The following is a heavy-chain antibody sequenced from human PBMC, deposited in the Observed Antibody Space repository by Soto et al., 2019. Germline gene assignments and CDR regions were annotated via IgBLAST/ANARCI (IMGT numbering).Heavy chain of an antibody. J-gene: IGHJ5*02. V-gene: IGHV4-4*02. D-gene: IGHD6-19*01. CDR2: IYHSGST. CDR3: ARDLKQWLVREDWFDP. CDR1: GGSISSSNW. Sequence: SETLSLTCAVSGGSISSSNWWSWVRQPPGKGLEWIGEIYHSGSTNYNPSLKSRVTISVDKSKNQFSLKLSSVTAADTAVYYCARDLKQWLVREDWFDPWGQGTLVTVSS.